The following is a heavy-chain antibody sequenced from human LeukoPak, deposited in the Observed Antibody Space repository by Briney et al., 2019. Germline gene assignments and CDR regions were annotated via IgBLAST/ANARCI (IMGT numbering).Heavy chain of an antibody. D-gene: IGHD4-17*01. CDR3: ARGSHNYGALVDYYMDV. V-gene: IGHV3-48*04. CDR2: IISSASTT. J-gene: IGHJ6*03. Sequence: PGGSLRLSCAASGLLFRSYSMNWVRQAPGKGLEWISYIISSASTTYYAGSVKGRFVISRDNAKNSLYLQMNSLRAEDTAVYYCARGSHNYGALVDYYMDVWGKGTTVTVSS. CDR1: GLLFRSYS.